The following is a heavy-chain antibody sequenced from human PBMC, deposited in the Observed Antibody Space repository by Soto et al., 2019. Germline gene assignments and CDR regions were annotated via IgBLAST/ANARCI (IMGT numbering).Heavy chain of an antibody. Sequence: QVQLQESGPGLVKPSDTLSLTCAVSGYSISSSNWWGWIRQPPGKGLEWIGYIYYSGTTYYNPSLKSRVTMAVDTSKNQFSQKLTSVTAVDTAVYYCARREIQGPIDYWGQGTLVTVSS. J-gene: IGHJ4*02. CDR1: GYSISSSNW. V-gene: IGHV4-28*01. D-gene: IGHD1-26*01. CDR3: ARREIQGPIDY. CDR2: IYYSGTT.